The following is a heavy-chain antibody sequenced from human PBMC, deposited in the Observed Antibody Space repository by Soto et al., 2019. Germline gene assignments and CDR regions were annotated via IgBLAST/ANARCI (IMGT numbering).Heavy chain of an antibody. V-gene: IGHV4-39*01. Sequence: QLQLQESGPGLVKPSETLSLTCTVSGGSISSRGYYWGWIRQPPGKGLEWIGTIYYSGSTYYNPSLRSRVTTSVDPSKNQFSLTLSSVTAADTAVYYCATSNWFDPWGQGTLVTVSS. CDR1: GGSISSRGYY. J-gene: IGHJ5*02. CDR3: ATSNWFDP. CDR2: IYYSGST.